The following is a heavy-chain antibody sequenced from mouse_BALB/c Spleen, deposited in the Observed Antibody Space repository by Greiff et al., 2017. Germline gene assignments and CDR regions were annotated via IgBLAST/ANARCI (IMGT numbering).Heavy chain of an antibody. CDR1: GFSLTSYG. D-gene: IGHD1-1*01. Sequence: VQLKESGPGLVQPSQSLSITCTVSGFSLTSYGVHWVRQSPGKGLEWLGVIWSGGSTDYNAAFISRLSISKDNSKSQVFFKMNSLQTDDTARYYCARDYYGSSYGFAYWGQGTLVTVSA. J-gene: IGHJ3*01. CDR3: ARDYYGSSYGFAY. V-gene: IGHV2-2*01. CDR2: IWSGGST.